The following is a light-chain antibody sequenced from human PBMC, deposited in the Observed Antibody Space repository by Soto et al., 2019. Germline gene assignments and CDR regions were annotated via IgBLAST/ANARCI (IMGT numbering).Light chain of an antibody. J-gene: IGLJ2*01. CDR3: AAWDDSLSAHVV. V-gene: IGLV1-47*01. CDR1: NSNIGNNY. Sequence: QSVLTQPPSASGTPGQRVTISCSGSNSNIGNNYVYWYQQLSGTAPKLLIYRNNQRPSGVPDRFSGSKSGTSASLAISGLRSEDEADYYCAAWDDSLSAHVVFGGGTKLTVL. CDR2: RNN.